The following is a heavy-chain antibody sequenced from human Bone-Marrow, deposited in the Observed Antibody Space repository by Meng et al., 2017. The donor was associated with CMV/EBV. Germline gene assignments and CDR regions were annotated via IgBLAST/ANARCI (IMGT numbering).Heavy chain of an antibody. CDR2: LSYSGST. J-gene: IGHJ4*02. Sequence: SETLSLTCTVSGGSISSYYWSWIRQPPGKGLEWIGYLSYSGSTNYNPSLKSRVTISVDTSKNPFSLKLSSVTAADTAVYYCARIPHYGSFGYFDYWGQGTLVTVSS. CDR3: ARIPHYGSFGYFDY. CDR1: GGSISSYY. V-gene: IGHV4-59*01. D-gene: IGHD3-10*01.